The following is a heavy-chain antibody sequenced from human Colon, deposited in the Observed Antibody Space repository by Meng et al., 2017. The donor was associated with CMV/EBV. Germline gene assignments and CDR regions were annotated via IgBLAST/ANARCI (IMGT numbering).Heavy chain of an antibody. CDR3: ARLRQFLDTPY. D-gene: IGHD3/OR15-3a*01. CDR2: IRHDGSNE. CDR1: GIPFSSSG. J-gene: IGHJ4*02. V-gene: IGHV3-30*02. Sequence: VQLVAAGGGVVQPGESLRLVCAASGIPFSSSGMHWVRQAPGKGLEWVALIRHDGSNEYYAESVRGRFTISRDNSKNTVYLQMNSLRSEDTAVYYCARLRQFLDTPYWGQGTLVTVSS.